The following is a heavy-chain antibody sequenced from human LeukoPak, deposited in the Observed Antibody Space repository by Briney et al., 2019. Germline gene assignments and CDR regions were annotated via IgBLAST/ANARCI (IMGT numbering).Heavy chain of an antibody. V-gene: IGHV4-59*01. CDR1: GGSISSYY. D-gene: IGHD2-21*01. CDR3: ARAGGDQFDY. Sequence: SETLSLTCTVSGGSISSYYWSWVRQPPGKGLEWIGYIYYSGSTNYNPSLKSRVTISVDTSKNQFSLKLSSVTAADTAVYYGARAGGDQFDYWSQGTLVTVSS. J-gene: IGHJ4*02. CDR2: IYYSGST.